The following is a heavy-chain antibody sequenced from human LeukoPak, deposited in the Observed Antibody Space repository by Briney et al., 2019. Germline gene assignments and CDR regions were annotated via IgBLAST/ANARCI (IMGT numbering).Heavy chain of an antibody. D-gene: IGHD3-16*01. CDR2: ISSSSSYI. CDR1: GFTFSSYS. CDR3: ARDLGDTYAFDI. V-gene: IGHV3-21*01. Sequence: GGSLRLSCAASGFTFSSYSINWVRQAPGKGLEWVSSISSSSSYIYYAGSVKGRFTISRDNAKNSLYLQMNSLRAEDTAVYYCARDLGDTYAFDIWGQGTMVTVSS. J-gene: IGHJ3*02.